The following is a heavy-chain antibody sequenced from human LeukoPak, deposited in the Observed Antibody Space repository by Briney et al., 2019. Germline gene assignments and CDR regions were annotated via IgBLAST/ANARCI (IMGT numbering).Heavy chain of an antibody. CDR1: GFTFSSYA. CDR2: ISYDGSNK. Sequence: GGSLRLSCAASGFTFSSYAMHWVRQAPGKGLEWVAVISYDGSNKYYADSVKGRFTISRDNSKNTLYLQMNSLRTEDTAEYYCARDSEAYIYDTLGDYWGQGTLVTVSS. V-gene: IGHV3-30-3*01. J-gene: IGHJ4*02. CDR3: ARDSEAYIYDTLGDY. D-gene: IGHD3-22*01.